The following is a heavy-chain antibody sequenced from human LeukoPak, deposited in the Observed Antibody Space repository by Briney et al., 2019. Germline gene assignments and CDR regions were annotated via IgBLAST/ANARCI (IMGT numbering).Heavy chain of an antibody. Sequence: SETLSLTCTVSGGSIGSKNDYWGWIRQPPGKGLEWIGSVYFSGTTYYNPSLKSRVTISVDTSKNQFSLKLSSVTAADTAVYYCARAYERDDYYFDYWGQGTLVTVSS. J-gene: IGHJ4*02. CDR3: ARAYERDDYYFDY. D-gene: IGHD5-24*01. CDR1: GGSIGSKNDY. CDR2: VYFSGTT. V-gene: IGHV4-39*07.